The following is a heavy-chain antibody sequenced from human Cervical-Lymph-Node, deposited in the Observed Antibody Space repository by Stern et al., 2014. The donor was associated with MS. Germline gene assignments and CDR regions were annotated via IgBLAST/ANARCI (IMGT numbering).Heavy chain of an antibody. CDR1: NDSISSSDYY. D-gene: IGHD6-6*01. CDR3: ARQTFYTTSSVSRYFDV. CDR2: VYKPPIT. Sequence: QVQLQESGPGLVKPSETLSLTCTVSNDSISSSDYYWAWIRQSPERGLEWIGSVYKPPITYDNPSFESRVTISIDTTKNEFSLRLSSVTAADTAIYFCARQTFYTTSSVSRYFDVWGRGSLVTVSS. J-gene: IGHJ2*01. V-gene: IGHV4-39*01.